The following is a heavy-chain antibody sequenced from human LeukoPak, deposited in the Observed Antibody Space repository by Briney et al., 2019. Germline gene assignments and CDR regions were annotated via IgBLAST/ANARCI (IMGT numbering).Heavy chain of an antibody. CDR2: IYYSGST. J-gene: IGHJ3*02. CDR3: ASRRYCSGGSCRYGDAFDI. V-gene: IGHV4-30-4*01. D-gene: IGHD2-15*01. Sequence: SETLSLTCTVSGGSISSGDYYWSWIRQPPGKGLEWIGYIYYSGSTYYNPSLKSRVTISVDTSKNQFSLKLSSVTAADTAVYYCASRRYCSGGSCRYGDAFDIWGQGTMVTVSS. CDR1: GGSISSGDYY.